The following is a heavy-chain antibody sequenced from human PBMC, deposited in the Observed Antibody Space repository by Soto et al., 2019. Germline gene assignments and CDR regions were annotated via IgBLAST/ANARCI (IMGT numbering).Heavy chain of an antibody. V-gene: IGHV1-24*01. Sequence: AASVKVSCKVSGYTLTELSMHWVRQAPGKGLEWMGGFDPEDGETIYAQKFQGRVTMTEDTSTDTAYMELSSLRSEDTAVYYCARGSPPQSRIAAAGIIAPWGQGTLVTVSS. J-gene: IGHJ5*02. CDR3: ARGSPPQSRIAAAGIIAP. CDR2: FDPEDGET. D-gene: IGHD6-13*01. CDR1: GYTLTELS.